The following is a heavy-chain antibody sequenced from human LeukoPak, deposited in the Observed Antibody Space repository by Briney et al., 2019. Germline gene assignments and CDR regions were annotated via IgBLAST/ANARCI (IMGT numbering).Heavy chain of an antibody. D-gene: IGHD6-19*01. V-gene: IGHV6-1*01. Sequence: SQTLSLTCAISGDSVSNNSAAWNWIRQSPSRGLEWLGRTYYRSKWYNDYAVSVKSRITINPDTSKNQFSLQVNSVTPENTAVYYCARAPTPIIAVAGSFDYWGQGTLVTVSS. CDR2: TYYRSKWYN. J-gene: IGHJ4*02. CDR3: ARAPTPIIAVAGSFDY. CDR1: GDSVSNNSAA.